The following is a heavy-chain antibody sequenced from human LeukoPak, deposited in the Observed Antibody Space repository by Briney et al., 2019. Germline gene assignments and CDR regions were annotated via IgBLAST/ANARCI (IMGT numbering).Heavy chain of an antibody. Sequence: GGSLRLSCAASGFTFSSYWMSWVRQAPGKGLEWVANIKQDGSEKYYVDSVRGRFTISGDNAKNSLYLQMNSLRAEDTAVYYCARDPPSSTSWGYWGQGTLVTVSS. CDR1: GFTFSSYW. D-gene: IGHD2-2*01. J-gene: IGHJ4*02. V-gene: IGHV3-7*01. CDR2: IKQDGSEK. CDR3: ARDPPSSTSWGY.